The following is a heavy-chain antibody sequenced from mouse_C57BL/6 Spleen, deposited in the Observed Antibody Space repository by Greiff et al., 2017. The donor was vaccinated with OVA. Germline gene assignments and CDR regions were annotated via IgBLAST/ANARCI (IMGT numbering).Heavy chain of an antibody. Sequence: EVKLVESGGGLVQPGGSLSLSCAASGFTFTDYYMSWVRQPPGKALEWLGFISNKANGYTTEYSASVKGRFTISRDNSQSNLYLQRKALRAEDSSTYYSAKYREYYFDYWGQGTTLTVSS. D-gene: IGHD2-10*02. J-gene: IGHJ2*01. V-gene: IGHV7-3*01. CDR1: GFTFTDYY. CDR2: ISNKANGYTT. CDR3: AKYREYYFDY.